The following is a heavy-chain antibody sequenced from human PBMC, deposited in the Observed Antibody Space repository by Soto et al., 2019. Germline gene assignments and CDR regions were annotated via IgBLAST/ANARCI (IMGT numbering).Heavy chain of an antibody. V-gene: IGHV3-33*01. Sequence: GSLRLSCAASGFTFSNYGMHWVRQAPGKGLEWVAIIWHDGNNKYYADSVRGRFIISRDNSKNRLYLQMNSLRAEDAAVYYCASDLVGASDSYGLDVWGQGTPVTVSS. J-gene: IGHJ6*02. D-gene: IGHD1-26*01. CDR3: ASDLVGASDSYGLDV. CDR1: GFTFSNYG. CDR2: IWHDGNNK.